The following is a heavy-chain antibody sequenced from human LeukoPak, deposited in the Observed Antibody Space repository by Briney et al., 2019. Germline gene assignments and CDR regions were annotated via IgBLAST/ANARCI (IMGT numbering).Heavy chain of an antibody. J-gene: IGHJ3*01. D-gene: IGHD6-19*01. CDR1: GFIFTGYY. CDR3: ARDHPYSSGWSGRVEAFDL. Sequence: ASVKVSCKASGFIFTGYYIHWVRQAPGQGLEWMGWINPNSGGTKYAQKFQGRVTMTRDTSISTAYMDLSSLRSDDTAVYYCARDHPYSSGWSGRVEAFDLWGQGTTVTVSS. V-gene: IGHV1-2*02. CDR2: INPNSGGT.